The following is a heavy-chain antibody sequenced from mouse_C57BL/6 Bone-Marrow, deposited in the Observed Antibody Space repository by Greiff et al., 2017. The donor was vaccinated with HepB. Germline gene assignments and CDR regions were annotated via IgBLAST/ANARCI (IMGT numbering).Heavy chain of an antibody. CDR1: GYTFTDYE. Sequence: VQLVESGAELVRPGASVTLSCKASGYTFTDYEMHWVKQTPVHGLEWIGAIDPETGGTAYNQKFKGKAILTADKSSSTAYMELRSLTSEDSAVYYCTRWGPFDYWGQGTTLTVSS. V-gene: IGHV1-15*01. CDR2: IDPETGGT. J-gene: IGHJ2*01. CDR3: TRWGPFDY.